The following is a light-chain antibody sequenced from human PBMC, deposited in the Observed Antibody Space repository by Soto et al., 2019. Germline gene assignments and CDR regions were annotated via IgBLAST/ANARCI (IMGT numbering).Light chain of an antibody. J-gene: IGKJ1*01. CDR3: QQYNNWPQT. V-gene: IGKV3-15*01. CDR1: QTINNN. CDR2: GAS. Sequence: ENVLTQSPGTLSLSPGERATLSCRASQTINNNVAWYQLKDGQVPRLLIYGASTRAADVPARFSGGGSGTEFTPTTSSLQSEDFAEYHCQQYNNWPQTFAQGTKVDI.